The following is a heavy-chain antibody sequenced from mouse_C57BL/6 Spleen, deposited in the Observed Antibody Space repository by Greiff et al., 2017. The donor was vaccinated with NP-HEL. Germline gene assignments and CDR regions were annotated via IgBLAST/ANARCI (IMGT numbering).Heavy chain of an antibody. V-gene: IGHV5-17*01. CDR1: GFTFSDYG. Sequence: EVKLVESGGGLVKPGGSLKLSCAASGFTFSDYGMHWVRQAPEKGLEWVAYISSGSSTIYYADSVKGRFTISRDNAKNTLFLQMTRLRSEDTAMYYCARPDYYGSSYLDYWGKGTTLTVSS. D-gene: IGHD1-1*01. J-gene: IGHJ2*01. CDR2: ISSGSSTI. CDR3: ARPDYYGSSYLDY.